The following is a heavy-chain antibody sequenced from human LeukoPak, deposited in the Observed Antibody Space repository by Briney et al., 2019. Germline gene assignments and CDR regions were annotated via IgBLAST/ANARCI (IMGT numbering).Heavy chain of an antibody. Sequence: GGSLRLSCAASGFTFSSYGMHWVRQAPGKGLEWVAFIRYDGSNKYYADSVKGRFTISRDNSKNTLYLQMNSLRAEDTAVYYCAKSVVVPAAILGYYYHMDVWGKGTTVTISS. CDR3: AKSVVVPAAILGYYYHMDV. D-gene: IGHD2-2*01. V-gene: IGHV3-30*02. CDR2: IRYDGSNK. CDR1: GFTFSSYG. J-gene: IGHJ6*03.